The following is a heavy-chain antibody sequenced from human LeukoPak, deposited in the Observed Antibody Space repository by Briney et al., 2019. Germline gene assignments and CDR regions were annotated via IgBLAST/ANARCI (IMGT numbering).Heavy chain of an antibody. Sequence: ASVKVSCKASGYTFTGYGVSWVRQAPGQGLEWMGWISAYNGNTKYAQEFQGRVTMTTDTSTSTAYMELRSLRSDDTAVYYCARLYYDILTAYMDVWGKGTTVTISS. CDR1: GYTFTGYG. J-gene: IGHJ6*03. D-gene: IGHD3-9*01. CDR2: ISAYNGNT. V-gene: IGHV1-18*01. CDR3: ARLYYDILTAYMDV.